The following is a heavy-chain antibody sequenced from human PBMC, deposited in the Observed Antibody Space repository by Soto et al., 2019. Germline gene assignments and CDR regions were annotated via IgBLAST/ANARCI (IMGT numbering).Heavy chain of an antibody. J-gene: IGHJ3*02. CDR1: ADIFNNYY. CDR2: MTPSDSST. D-gene: IGHD2-21*02. V-gene: IGHV1-46*02. Sequence: ASVKVSCKTSADIFNNYYMHWVRQAPGQGREWMGVMTPSDSSTNYAQSFQGRVTMTRDTSTRTVYVELSSLRSEDTAVYYCAKHCGGDCSNGFDIWGQGTKVTVSS. CDR3: AKHCGGDCSNGFDI.